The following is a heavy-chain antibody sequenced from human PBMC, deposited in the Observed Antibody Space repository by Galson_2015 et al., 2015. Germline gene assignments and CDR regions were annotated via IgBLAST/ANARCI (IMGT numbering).Heavy chain of an antibody. J-gene: IGHJ2*01. V-gene: IGHV5-10-1*01. CDR2: IDPSDSYT. Sequence: QSGAEVKKPGESLRISCKGSGYSFTSYWISWVRQMPGKGLEWMGRIDPSDSYTNYSPSFQGHVTISADKSISTAYLQWSSLKASDTAMYYCARSIAAAGTTGFWYFDLWGRGTLVTVSS. D-gene: IGHD6-13*01. CDR3: ARSIAAAGTTGFWYFDL. CDR1: GYSFTSYW.